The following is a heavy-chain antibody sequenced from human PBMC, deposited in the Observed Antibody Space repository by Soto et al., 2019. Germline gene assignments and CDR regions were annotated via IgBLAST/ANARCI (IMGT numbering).Heavy chain of an antibody. D-gene: IGHD2-21*01. CDR2: LSVGNGDT. CDR1: GDTRTDFS. V-gene: IGHV1-3*01. J-gene: IGHJ6*02. Sequence: ASVKVSCKASGDTRTDFSMHWVRQAPGHRPEWMGWLSVGNGDTKYSQKFQGRVTITRDTSARTAYMELSNLRSEDTAVYYCATSEGDCGGGSCYNYFYYYGMDVWGQGTTVIVSS. CDR3: ATSEGDCGGGSCYNYFYYYGMDV.